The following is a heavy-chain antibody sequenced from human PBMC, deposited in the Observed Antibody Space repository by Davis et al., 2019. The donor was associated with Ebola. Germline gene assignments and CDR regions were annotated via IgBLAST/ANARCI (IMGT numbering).Heavy chain of an antibody. Sequence: GESLKISCTVSGFTFSDYAMSWVRQAPGKGLDWVSTISGSDGSTYYATSVKGRFTISRDDSINTLFLYMNSLRAEDTAIYYCAKGGRTFDPWGQGTLVTVSS. D-gene: IGHD1-1*01. J-gene: IGHJ5*02. CDR2: ISGSDGST. V-gene: IGHV3-23*01. CDR1: GFTFSDYA. CDR3: AKGGRTFDP.